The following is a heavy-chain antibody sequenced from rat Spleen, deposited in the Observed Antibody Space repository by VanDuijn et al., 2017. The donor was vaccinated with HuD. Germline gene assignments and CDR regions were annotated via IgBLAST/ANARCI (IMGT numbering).Heavy chain of an antibody. Sequence: EVQLVESGGGLVQPGRSLKFSCAASGFTFSDYAMAWVRQAPKKGLEWVATIIYDGSSTYYRDSVKGRFTISRDNAKSTLYLQMDSLRSEDTATYYCARHDYGYTLFDYWGQGVMVTVSS. D-gene: IGHD1-9*01. CDR2: IIYDGSST. CDR3: ARHDYGYTLFDY. V-gene: IGHV5-17*01. J-gene: IGHJ2*01. CDR1: GFTFSDYA.